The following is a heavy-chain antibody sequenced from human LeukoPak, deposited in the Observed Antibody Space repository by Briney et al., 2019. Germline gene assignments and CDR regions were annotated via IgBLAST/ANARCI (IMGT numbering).Heavy chain of an antibody. CDR2: IYTSGST. D-gene: IGHD2-15*01. J-gene: IGHJ4*02. CDR1: GGSISSYY. Sequence: SETLSLTCTVSGGSISSYYWSWIRQPAGKGLEWIGRIYTSGSTNYNPSLKSRVTMSVDTSKNQFSLKLSSVTAADTAVYYCARETVLGYCSGGSCYSFGFDYWGQGTLVTVSS. V-gene: IGHV4-4*07. CDR3: ARETVLGYCSGGSCYSFGFDY.